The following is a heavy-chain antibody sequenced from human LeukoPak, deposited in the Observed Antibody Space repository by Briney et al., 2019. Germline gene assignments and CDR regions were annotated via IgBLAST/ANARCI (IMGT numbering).Heavy chain of an antibody. D-gene: IGHD6-19*01. CDR1: GFTFSSYA. J-gene: IGHJ6*02. CDR2: ISYDGSNK. CDR3: ARVESPSGWYLYYYYGMDV. V-gene: IGHV3-30-3*01. Sequence: PGRSLRLSCAASGFTFSSYAMHWVRQAPGKGLEWVAVISYDGSNKHYADSVKGRFTISRDNSKNTLYLQMNSLRAEDTAVYYCARVESPSGWYLYYYYGMDVWGQGTTVTVSS.